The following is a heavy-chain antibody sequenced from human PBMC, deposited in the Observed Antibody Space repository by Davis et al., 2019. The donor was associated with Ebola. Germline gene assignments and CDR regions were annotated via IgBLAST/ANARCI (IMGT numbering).Heavy chain of an antibody. CDR1: GGSISSSNW. CDR2: IYHSGST. V-gene: IGHV4-4*02. Sequence: GSLRLSCAVSGGSISSSNWWSWVRQPPGKGLEWIGEIYHSGSTNYNPSLKSRVTISVDTSKNQFSLKLSSVTAADTAVYYCARGGNWFDPWGQGTLVTVSS. CDR3: ARGGNWFDP. J-gene: IGHJ5*02.